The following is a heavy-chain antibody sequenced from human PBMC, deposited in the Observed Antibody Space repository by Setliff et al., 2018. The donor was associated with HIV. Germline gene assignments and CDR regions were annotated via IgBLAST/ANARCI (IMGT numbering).Heavy chain of an antibody. CDR2: INHNGNI. J-gene: IGHJ6*03. Sequence: SETLSLTCTVSGGSISTYYWSWIRQPPGKGLDWIAEINHNGNINYNPSLKSRVTISVDTSKNQFSLKLSSVTAADTAVYYCARRYYYYYMDVWGKGTTVTVSS. CDR3: ARRYYYYYMDV. CDR1: GGSISTYY. V-gene: IGHV4-34*01.